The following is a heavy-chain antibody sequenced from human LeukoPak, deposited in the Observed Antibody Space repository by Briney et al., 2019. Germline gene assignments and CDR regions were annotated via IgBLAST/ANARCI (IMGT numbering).Heavy chain of an antibody. CDR2: IYYSGST. CDR3: ARQSGYYSLDY. Sequence: PSETLPLTCTVSGGSISSSSYYWGWIRQPPGKGLEWIGSIYYSGSTYYNPSLKSRVTISVDTSKNQSSLKLSSVTAADTAVYYCARQSGYYSLDYWGQGTLVTVSS. J-gene: IGHJ4*02. D-gene: IGHD3-22*01. CDR1: GGSISSSSYY. V-gene: IGHV4-39*01.